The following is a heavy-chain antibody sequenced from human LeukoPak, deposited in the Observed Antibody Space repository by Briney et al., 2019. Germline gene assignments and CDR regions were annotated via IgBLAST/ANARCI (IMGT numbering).Heavy chain of an antibody. Sequence: ASVKVSCKASGYTFASYAMHWVRQAPGQRLEWMGWINAGNGNTKYSQKFQGRVTITRDTSASTAYMELSSLRSEDTAVYYCARVVRGYSYGTFDYWGQGTLVTVSS. J-gene: IGHJ4*02. V-gene: IGHV1-3*01. D-gene: IGHD5-18*01. CDR2: INAGNGNT. CDR3: ARVVRGYSYGTFDY. CDR1: GYTFASYA.